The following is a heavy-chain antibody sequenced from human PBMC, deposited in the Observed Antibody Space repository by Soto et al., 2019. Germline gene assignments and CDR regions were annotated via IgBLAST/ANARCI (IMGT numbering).Heavy chain of an antibody. CDR1: GGSISNSNW. V-gene: IGHV4-4*02. Sequence: SETLSLTCTVSGGSISNSNWWIWVRQPPGKGLEWIGEIFHSGSTNYNPSLKGRVTISVDRSKNQFSLKLSSVTAADTAVYYCARDFEAARLGIDYWGQGTLVTVSS. J-gene: IGHJ4*02. CDR3: ARDFEAARLGIDY. D-gene: IGHD6-6*01. CDR2: IFHSGST.